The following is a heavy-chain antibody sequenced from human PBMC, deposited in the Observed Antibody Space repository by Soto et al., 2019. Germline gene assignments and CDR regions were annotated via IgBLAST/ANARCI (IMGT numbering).Heavy chain of an antibody. Sequence: QVQLVQSGAEVKKPGASVKVSCKASGYTFTSYGISWVRQAPGQGLEWMGWISAYNGNTNYAQKLQGRVTMTTDTSTSTAYMELRSLISDDKAVYYCAREEWCLGGGGDCYLGFDYWGQGTLVTVSS. J-gene: IGHJ4*02. CDR2: ISAYNGNT. CDR1: GYTFTSYG. D-gene: IGHD2-21*02. V-gene: IGHV1-18*01. CDR3: AREEWCLGGGGDCYLGFDY.